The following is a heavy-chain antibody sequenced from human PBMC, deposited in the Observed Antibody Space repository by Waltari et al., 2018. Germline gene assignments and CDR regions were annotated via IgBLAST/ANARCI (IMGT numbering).Heavy chain of an antibody. CDR1: GGSVSNYY. CDR3: VRARVSAQTSMGGFFDP. Sequence: QVQLQESGPGLVKPSETLSHTCNVSGGSVSNYYWAWIRKPAGKGLEWIGRIYSGGDTHYNPSFKSRITISVDTSTNQFSLTVTSVTAADTAFYYCVRARVSAQTSMGGFFDPWGQGIEVTVSS. CDR2: IYSGGDT. D-gene: IGHD5-18*01. V-gene: IGHV4-4*07. J-gene: IGHJ5*02.